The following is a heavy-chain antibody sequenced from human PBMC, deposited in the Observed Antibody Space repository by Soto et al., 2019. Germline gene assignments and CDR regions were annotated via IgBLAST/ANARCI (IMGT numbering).Heavy chain of an antibody. CDR2: ISAYNGNT. D-gene: IGHD2-15*01. Sequence: ASVKVSCKASGYTFTSDGISWVRQAPGQGLEWMGWISAYNGNTNYAQKLQGRVTMTTDTSTSTAYMELRSLRSDDTAVYYCARDGGYCSGGSCSDWFDPWGQGTLVTVSS. CDR1: GYTFTSDG. CDR3: ARDGGYCSGGSCSDWFDP. V-gene: IGHV1-18*01. J-gene: IGHJ5*02.